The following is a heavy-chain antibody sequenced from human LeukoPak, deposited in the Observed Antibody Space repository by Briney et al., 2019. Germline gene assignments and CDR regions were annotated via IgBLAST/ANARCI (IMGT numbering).Heavy chain of an antibody. CDR2: INSDGSST. CDR1: GFTFSSYW. D-gene: IGHD3-22*01. CDR3: ARRTQYYYDSSGYRLANAFDI. Sequence: GGSLRLSCAASGFTFSSYWMHWVRQAPGKGLVWVSRINSDGSSTSYADSVRGRFTISRDNAKNSLYLQMNSLRAEDTAVYYCARRTQYYYDSSGYRLANAFDIWGQGTMVTVSS. V-gene: IGHV3-74*01. J-gene: IGHJ3*02.